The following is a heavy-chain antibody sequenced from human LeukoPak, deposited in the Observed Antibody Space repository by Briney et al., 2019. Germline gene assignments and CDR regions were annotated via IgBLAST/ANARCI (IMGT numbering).Heavy chain of an antibody. J-gene: IGHJ5*02. D-gene: IGHD3-22*01. Sequence: ASVKVSCKASGYTFTGYYMHWVRQAPGQGLEWMGWINPNSGGTNYAQKFQGRVTMTRDTSISTAYMELSRLRSDDTAVYYCARGTALTTMKVQPNWFDPWGQGTLVTVSS. V-gene: IGHV1-2*02. CDR1: GYTFTGYY. CDR2: INPNSGGT. CDR3: ARGTALTTMKVQPNWFDP.